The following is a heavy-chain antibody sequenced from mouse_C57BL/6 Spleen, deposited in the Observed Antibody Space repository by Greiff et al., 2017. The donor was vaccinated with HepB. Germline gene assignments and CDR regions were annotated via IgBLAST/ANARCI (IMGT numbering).Heavy chain of an antibody. V-gene: IGHV1-19*01. CDR2: INPYNGGT. Sequence: VQLQQSGPVLVKPGASVKMSCKASGYTFTDYYMNWVKQSHGKSLEWIGVINPYNGGTSYNQKFKGKATLTVDKSSSTAYMELNSLTSEDSAVYYCARDQPYYYAMDYWGQGTSVTVSS. CDR1: GYTFTDYY. J-gene: IGHJ4*01. CDR3: ARDQPYYYAMDY.